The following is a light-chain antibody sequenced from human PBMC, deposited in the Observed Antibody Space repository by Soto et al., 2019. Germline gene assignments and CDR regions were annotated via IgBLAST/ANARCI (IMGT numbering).Light chain of an antibody. V-gene: IGLV1-40*01. J-gene: IGLJ1*01. CDR3: QSYDSGVTGSV. Sequence: QSVLTQPPSVSGAPGQRVTISCTGSSSNIGADYDVHWYQQRPGTAPKLLIFGNNNRPSGVPDRFSGSKSGTSASLAITGLQAEDEGDYYCQSYDSGVTGSVFGTGTKLTVL. CDR1: SSNIGADYD. CDR2: GNN.